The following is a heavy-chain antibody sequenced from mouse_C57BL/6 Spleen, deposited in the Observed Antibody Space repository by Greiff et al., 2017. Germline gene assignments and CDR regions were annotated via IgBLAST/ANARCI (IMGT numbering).Heavy chain of an antibody. CDR1: GHSITSGYY. CDR2: ISYDGSN. Sequence: EVQLVESGPGLVKPSQSLSLTCSVTGHSITSGYYWNWIRQFPGNKLEWMGYISYDGSNNYNPSLKNRISITRDTSKNQFFLKLNSVTTEDTATYYCARGESNWYFDVWGTGTTVTVSS. V-gene: IGHV3-6*01. J-gene: IGHJ1*03. CDR3: ARGESNWYFDV.